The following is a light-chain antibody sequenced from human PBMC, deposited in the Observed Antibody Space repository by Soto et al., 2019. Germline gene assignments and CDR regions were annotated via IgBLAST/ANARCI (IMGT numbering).Light chain of an antibody. CDR3: QQYSSYST. J-gene: IGKJ4*01. Sequence: DIQMTQSPSTLSASVGDRVTITCRASQSISTWLAWYQQKPGKAPKVLIYKASSLESGVPSRFSGSGSGTAFTLTISSLQPDDFATYYCQQYSSYSTFGGGTKVEIK. CDR1: QSISTW. CDR2: KAS. V-gene: IGKV1-5*03.